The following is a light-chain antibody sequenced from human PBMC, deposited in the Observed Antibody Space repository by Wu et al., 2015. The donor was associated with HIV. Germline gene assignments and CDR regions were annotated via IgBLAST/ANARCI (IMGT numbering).Light chain of an antibody. CDR3: QQRSNWLSIT. J-gene: IGKJ5*01. CDR2: DAS. V-gene: IGKV3-11*01. Sequence: EIVLTQSPATLSLSPGERATLSCRASQSISSYLAWYQHKPGQAPRLLIYDASSRATGIPARFSGSGSGTDFTLTISSLEPEDSAVYYCQQRSNWLSITFGQGTRLEIK. CDR1: QSISSY.